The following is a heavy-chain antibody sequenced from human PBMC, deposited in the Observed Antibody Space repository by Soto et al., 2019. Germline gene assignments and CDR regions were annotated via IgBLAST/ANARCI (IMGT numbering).Heavy chain of an antibody. CDR2: ISGSGGST. Sequence: EVQLLESGGGLVQPGGSLRLSCAASGFTFSSYAMSWVRQAPGKGLEWVSAISGSGGSTYYADSVKGRFTISRDNSKKTRYLKMNSLRAEDTAVYYCAKEWSYSSGWYHVDYWGQGTLVTVSS. CDR3: AKEWSYSSGWYHVDY. V-gene: IGHV3-23*01. J-gene: IGHJ4*02. CDR1: GFTFSSYA. D-gene: IGHD6-19*01.